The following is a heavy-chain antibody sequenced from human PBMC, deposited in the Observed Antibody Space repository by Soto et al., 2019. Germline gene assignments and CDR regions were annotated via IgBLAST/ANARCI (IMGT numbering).Heavy chain of an antibody. Sequence: QVQLMQSGAEVKKTGASVKVSCKASGCTFTRSGIRWVRQAPGQGPEWMGWISSYNGDTNYAQTFQGRVTMTTDTSTSTAYMELRSLRSDDTAVYYCAREGVAPYYYYGMDVWGQGTPVTVSS. CDR3: AREGVAPYYYYGMDV. V-gene: IGHV1-18*01. CDR1: GCTFTRSG. CDR2: ISSYNGDT. J-gene: IGHJ6*02. D-gene: IGHD5-12*01.